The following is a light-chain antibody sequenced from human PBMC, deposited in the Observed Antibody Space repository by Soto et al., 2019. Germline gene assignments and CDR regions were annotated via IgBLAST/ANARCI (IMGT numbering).Light chain of an antibody. V-gene: IGLV1-44*01. J-gene: IGLJ3*02. CDR3: AAWDDSLSGWV. CDR2: TDN. Sequence: QSVLTQPPSASGTPGQRVTISCSGSSSNIGENTVNWYQQLPGTAPKVLIHTDNQRPSGVPDRFSGSKSGTSASLAISGLQSEDEADYYCAAWDDSLSGWVFGGGTKLTVL. CDR1: SSNIGENT.